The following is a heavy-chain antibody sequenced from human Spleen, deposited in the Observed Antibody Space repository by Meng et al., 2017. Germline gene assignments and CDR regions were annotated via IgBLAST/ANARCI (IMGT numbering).Heavy chain of an antibody. V-gene: IGHV1-69*06. J-gene: IGHJ4*02. CDR3: ARGYFYGSHAYYTNDF. D-gene: IGHD5-18*01. CDR2: IVPISGTA. CDR1: GGTFSTYA. Sequence: SAMVFCKASGGTFSTYAISWVRQAPGQGLEWMGGIVPISGTASYAQKFQGRVTIDADKSTGTTCMDLSRLRSEDTAVYYCARGYFYGSHAYYTNDFWGQGVLVTVSS.